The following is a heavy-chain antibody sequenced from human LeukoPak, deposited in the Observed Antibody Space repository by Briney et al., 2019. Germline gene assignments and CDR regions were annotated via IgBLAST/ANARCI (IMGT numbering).Heavy chain of an antibody. Sequence: SETLSLTCTVSGGSISSSSYYWGWIRQPPGKGLEWIGSIYYSGSTYYNPSLKSRVTISVDTSKNQFSLKLSSVTAADTAVYYCARYRRAAGSFDYWGQGTLVTVSS. CDR3: ARYRRAAGSFDY. CDR2: IYYSGST. V-gene: IGHV4-39*01. J-gene: IGHJ4*02. CDR1: GGSISSSSYY. D-gene: IGHD3-16*02.